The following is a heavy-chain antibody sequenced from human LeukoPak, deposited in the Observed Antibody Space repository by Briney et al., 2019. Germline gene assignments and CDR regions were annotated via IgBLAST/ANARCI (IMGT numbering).Heavy chain of an antibody. CDR1: GFTFSSYG. Sequence: GGSLRLSCAASGFTFSSYGMHWVRQAPGKGLEWVAVIWYDGSNKYYADSVKGRFTISRDNSKNTLYLQMNSLRAEDTAVYYCAKDPRGGVPAARYNWFDPWGQGTLVTVSS. D-gene: IGHD2-2*01. CDR3: AKDPRGGVPAARYNWFDP. V-gene: IGHV3-33*06. CDR2: IWYDGSNK. J-gene: IGHJ5*02.